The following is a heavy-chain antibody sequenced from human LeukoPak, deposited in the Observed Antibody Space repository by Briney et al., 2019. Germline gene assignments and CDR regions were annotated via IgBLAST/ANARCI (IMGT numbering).Heavy chain of an antibody. J-gene: IGHJ4*02. V-gene: IGHV4-39*07. CDR2: IYYSGST. D-gene: IGHD2-15*01. CDR3: ARDGGRWTPFDY. Sequence: PSETLSLTCTVSGGSISSSIYYWGWIRQSPGKGLEWIGSIYYSGSTYYNPSLKSRVTISVDTSKNQFSLKLSSVTAADTAVYYCARDGGRWTPFDYWGQGTLVTVSS. CDR1: GGSISSSIYY.